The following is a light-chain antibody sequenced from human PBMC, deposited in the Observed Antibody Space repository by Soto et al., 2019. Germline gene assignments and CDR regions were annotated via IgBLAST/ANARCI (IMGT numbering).Light chain of an antibody. CDR2: AES. Sequence: DIQLTQSPSFLSASVGDRVTITCRASQGIAGSLAWYQQKPGKPPKLLIYAESTLQSGVPSRFSGSGSGTRGTLTISSLQPEDFATYYCLQDYNYPLTFGGGTKVEIK. V-gene: IGKV1-9*01. J-gene: IGKJ4*01. CDR1: QGIAGS. CDR3: LQDYNYPLT.